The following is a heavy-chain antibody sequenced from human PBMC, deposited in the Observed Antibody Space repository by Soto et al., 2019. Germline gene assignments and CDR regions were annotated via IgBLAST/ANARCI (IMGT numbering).Heavy chain of an antibody. D-gene: IGHD6-19*01. J-gene: IGHJ4*02. Sequence: EVQLVESGGALVQPGGSLRLSCAASGFTFSSYSMNWVRQAPGKGLEWLTYISSRSKTIYYADSVRGRFTTFRDNAENSLYLQMNSLRAEDTAVYYCVRESPSSQWLPTRYFDYWGQGTLVTVSS. V-gene: IGHV3-48*04. CDR1: GFTFSSYS. CDR3: VRESPSSQWLPTRYFDY. CDR2: ISSRSKTI.